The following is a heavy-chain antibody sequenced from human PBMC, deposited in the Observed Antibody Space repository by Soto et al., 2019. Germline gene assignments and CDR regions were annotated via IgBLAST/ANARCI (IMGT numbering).Heavy chain of an antibody. J-gene: IGHJ4*02. CDR2: IYYSGST. D-gene: IGHD3-22*01. CDR3: ARGHTYYYDSSGSFDY. V-gene: IGHV4-30-4*01. Sequence: SETLSLTCTVSGGSISSGDYYWSWIRQPPGKGLEWIGYIYYSGSTYYNPSLKSRVTISVDTSKNRFSLKLSSVTAADTAVYYCARGHTYYYDSSGSFDYWGQGTLVTVSS. CDR1: GGSISSGDYY.